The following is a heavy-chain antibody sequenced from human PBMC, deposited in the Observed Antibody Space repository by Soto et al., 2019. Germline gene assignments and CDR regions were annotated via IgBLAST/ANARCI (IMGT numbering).Heavy chain of an antibody. J-gene: IGHJ4*02. Sequence: QVQLVESGGGVVQPGRSLRLSCAASGFTFSNYAMNWVRQAPGKGLEWVALISYDGSNKYYADSVKGRFTISRDSSKNTLYLQMNSLRAADMAVYYCGRCTSTSCHLGSDYWGQGTLVTVSS. D-gene: IGHD2-2*01. V-gene: IGHV3-30-3*01. CDR1: GFTFSNYA. CDR3: GRCTSTSCHLGSDY. CDR2: ISYDGSNK.